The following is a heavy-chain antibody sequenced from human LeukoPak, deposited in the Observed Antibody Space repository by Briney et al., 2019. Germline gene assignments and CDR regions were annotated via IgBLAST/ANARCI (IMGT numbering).Heavy chain of an antibody. CDR1: GGSISSGDYY. D-gene: IGHD5-18*01. CDR2: IYYSGST. Sequence: PSQTLSLTCTVSGGSISSGDYYWSWIRQPPGKGLEWIGYIYYSGSTYYNPSLKSRVTISVDTSKNQFSLKLSSVTAADTAVYYCARILGYSYGQADSWGQGTLVTVSS. CDR3: ARILGYSYGQADS. V-gene: IGHV4-30-4*01. J-gene: IGHJ4*02.